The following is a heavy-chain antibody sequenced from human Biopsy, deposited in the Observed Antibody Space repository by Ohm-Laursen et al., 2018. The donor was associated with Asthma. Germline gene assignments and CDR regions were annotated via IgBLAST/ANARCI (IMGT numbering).Heavy chain of an antibody. D-gene: IGHD1-26*01. V-gene: IGHV4-39*01. CDR1: GGSIGTSTYY. CDR2: IYYSGST. J-gene: IGHJ4*02. Sequence: SETLSLTCTVSGGSIGTSTYYWGWIRQPPGKGLEWIASIYYSGSTYYNPSLKSRVPISVDTSKNHFPLKLSSVTAADTAVYYCARHSGNYYAQLNYWGQGTLVTVSS. CDR3: ARHSGNYYAQLNY.